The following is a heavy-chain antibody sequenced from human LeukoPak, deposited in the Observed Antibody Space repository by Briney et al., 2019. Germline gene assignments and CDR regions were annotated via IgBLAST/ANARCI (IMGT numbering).Heavy chain of an antibody. Sequence: AGGSLRLSCAASGFTFSSYEMNWVRQAPGKGLEWVSSISSSSSYIYYADSVKGRFTISRDNSKNTLYMQMSSLRAEDTAVYYCAKDGLRGYSYGYRVSVVRFDYWGQGTLVTVSS. D-gene: IGHD5-18*01. V-gene: IGHV3-21*01. J-gene: IGHJ4*02. CDR2: ISSSSSYI. CDR3: AKDGLRGYSYGYRVSVVRFDY. CDR1: GFTFSSYE.